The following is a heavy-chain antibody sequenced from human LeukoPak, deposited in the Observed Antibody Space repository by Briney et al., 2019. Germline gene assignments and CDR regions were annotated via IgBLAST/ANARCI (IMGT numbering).Heavy chain of an antibody. J-gene: IGHJ4*02. CDR1: GFTFSSFA. D-gene: IGHD4-17*01. V-gene: IGHV3-23*01. CDR2: IGGSGRTT. Sequence: GGSLRLSCASSGFTFSSFAMTWVRQTPGKGLEWVSFIGGSGRTTHYADSVKGRFIISRDNSKNTLYLQMNSLRAEDTAVYYCAKDLSSVTRGPDWGQGTLVTVSS. CDR3: AKDLSSVTRGPD.